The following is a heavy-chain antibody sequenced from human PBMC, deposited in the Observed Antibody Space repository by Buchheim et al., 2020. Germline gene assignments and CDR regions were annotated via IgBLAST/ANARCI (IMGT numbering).Heavy chain of an antibody. D-gene: IGHD3-22*01. J-gene: IGHJ4*02. Sequence: QVTLRESGPALVKPTQTLTLTCTFSGFSLSTSGMCVSWIRQPPGKALEWLARIDWDDDKYYSTSLKTRLTISKDTTKNQLVLTMTNMDPVDTATYYCARDYYDSSGYYYGIDYWGQGTL. CDR1: GFSLSTSGMC. CDR3: ARDYYDSSGYYYGIDY. V-gene: IGHV2-70*15. CDR2: IDWDDDK.